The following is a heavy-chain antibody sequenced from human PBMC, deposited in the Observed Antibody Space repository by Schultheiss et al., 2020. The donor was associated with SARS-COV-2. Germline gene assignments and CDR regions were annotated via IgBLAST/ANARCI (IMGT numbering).Heavy chain of an antibody. J-gene: IGHJ3*02. CDR3: SRNFDYGDNDAFDI. Sequence: GGSLRLSCAASGFTFSSYGMHWVRQAPGKGLEWVAAIWYDGSNKYYADSVKGRFTISRDNAKNTLYLQMNGLRAEDTAMYYCSRNFDYGDNDAFDIWGQGTMVTVSS. CDR2: IWYDGSNK. V-gene: IGHV3-33*01. CDR1: GFTFSSYG. D-gene: IGHD4-17*01.